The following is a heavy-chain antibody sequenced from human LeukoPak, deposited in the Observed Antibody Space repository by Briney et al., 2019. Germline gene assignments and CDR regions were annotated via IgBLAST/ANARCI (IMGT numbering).Heavy chain of an antibody. CDR3: ARGSSGWAMSAFDI. D-gene: IGHD6-19*01. CDR1: GGSITSSNYY. V-gene: IGHV4-39*07. CDR2: IYYSGSA. Sequence: SETLSLTCTVSGGSITSSNYYWGWIRQPPGKGLEWIGSIYYSGSAYYNPSLKSRVTISVDTSKNQFSLKLSSVTAADTAVYYCARGSSGWAMSAFDIWGQGTMVTVPS. J-gene: IGHJ3*02.